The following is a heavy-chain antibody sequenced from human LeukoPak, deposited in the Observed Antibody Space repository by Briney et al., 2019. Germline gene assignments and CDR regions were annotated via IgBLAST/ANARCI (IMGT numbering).Heavy chain of an antibody. CDR2: ISYDGSNK. V-gene: IGHV3-30*03. D-gene: IGHD6-13*01. CDR3: ARDRSTAAGPQARAFDI. J-gene: IGHJ3*02. CDR1: GFTFSSYG. Sequence: GGSLRLSCAASGFTFSSYGMHWVRQAPGKGLEWVAVISYDGSNKYYADSVKGRFTISRDNSKNTLYLQMNSLRAEDTAVYYCARDRSTAAGPQARAFDIWGQGTMVTVSS.